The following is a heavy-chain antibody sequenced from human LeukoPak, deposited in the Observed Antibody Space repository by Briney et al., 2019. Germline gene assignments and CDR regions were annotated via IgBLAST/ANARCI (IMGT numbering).Heavy chain of an antibody. CDR1: GYSISSGYY. D-gene: IGHD6-13*01. Sequence: SETLSLPFAVSGYSISSGYYWGWIRQPPGKGLEWIGSIYHSGSTYYNPSLKSRVTISVDTSKNQFSLKLSSVTAADTAVYYCARQVAAAGTGYFDYWGQGTLVTVSS. CDR2: IYHSGST. V-gene: IGHV4-38-2*01. J-gene: IGHJ4*02. CDR3: ARQVAAAGTGYFDY.